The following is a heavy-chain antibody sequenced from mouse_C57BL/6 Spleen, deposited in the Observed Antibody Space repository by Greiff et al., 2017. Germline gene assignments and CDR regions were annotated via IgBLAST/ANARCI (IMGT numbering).Heavy chain of an antibody. CDR2: IYPGDGDT. V-gene: IGHV1-82*01. D-gene: IGHD1-1*01. CDR1: GYDIRSSW. CDR3: ARFRFTSLPYYFDH. J-gene: IGHJ2*01. Sequence: VQLQQSGPELVKPGASVKISCKASGYDIRSSWMNWVKQRPGKGLEWIGRIYPGDGDTNYNGKFKGKATLTADNSSSPAYLQISSLPSDDAAVYFCARFRFTSLPYYFDHRGQGNTLPGS.